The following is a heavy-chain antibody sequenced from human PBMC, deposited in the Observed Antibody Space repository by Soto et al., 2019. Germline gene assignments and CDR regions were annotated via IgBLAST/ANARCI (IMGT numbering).Heavy chain of an antibody. J-gene: IGHJ4*02. Sequence: QVQLVQSGAEVKKPGASVKVSCKTSGYTFTSYHISWVRQAPGQGLEWMGWISAYNTNTNYPQKFQGRVTMTTDTLTSTAYMELRSLKSDDTAVYYCARDTPPTDYWGQGTLVTVSS. CDR1: GYTFTSYH. CDR2: ISAYNTNT. CDR3: ARDTPPTDY. V-gene: IGHV1-18*01.